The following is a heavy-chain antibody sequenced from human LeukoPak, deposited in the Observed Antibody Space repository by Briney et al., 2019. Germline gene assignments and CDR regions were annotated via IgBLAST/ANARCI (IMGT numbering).Heavy chain of an antibody. CDR3: AKLIAPYDC. D-gene: IGHD2-21*01. CDR1: GFTFSSYA. J-gene: IGHJ4*02. Sequence: GRSLRLSCAASGFTFSSYAMHWVRQAPGKGLEWVAFIRYDGTNKYYADSVKGRFTISKDNSRNTLFLQMNSLRAEDTAVYYCAKLIAPYDCWGQGTLVTVSS. CDR2: IRYDGTNK. V-gene: IGHV3-30*02.